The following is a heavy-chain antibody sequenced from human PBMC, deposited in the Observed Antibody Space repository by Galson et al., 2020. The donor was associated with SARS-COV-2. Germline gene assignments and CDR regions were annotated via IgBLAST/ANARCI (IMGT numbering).Heavy chain of an antibody. CDR2: IYSGGTT. CDR1: DISVSNNY. J-gene: IGHJ4*02. Sequence: GESLKISCVASDISVSNNYMSWVRQAPGKGLEWVPAIYSGGTTYYADSVKGRFTISRDNSKNTLYLQMTDLRADDTAVYFCARVYRGIGDFAYWGQGALVTVSS. D-gene: IGHD3-10*01. V-gene: IGHV3-53*01. CDR3: ARVYRGIGDFAY.